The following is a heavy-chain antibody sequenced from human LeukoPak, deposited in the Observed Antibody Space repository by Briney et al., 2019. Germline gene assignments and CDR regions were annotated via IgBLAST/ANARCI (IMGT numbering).Heavy chain of an antibody. CDR1: GFTFSSYW. J-gene: IGHJ4*02. D-gene: IGHD1-26*01. CDR2: INSDGSST. Sequence: PGGSLRLSCAASGFTFSSYWMHWVRQAPGKGLVWVSRINSDGSSTSYADSVKGRFTITRDNAKNTLYLQMNSLRAEDTAVYYCARELYSGSYYGVDYWGQGTLVTVSS. CDR3: ARELYSGSYYGVDY. V-gene: IGHV3-74*01.